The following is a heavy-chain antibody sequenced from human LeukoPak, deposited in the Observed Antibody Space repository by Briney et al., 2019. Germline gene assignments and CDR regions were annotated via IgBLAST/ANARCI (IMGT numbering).Heavy chain of an antibody. Sequence: PGGSLRLSCAGSGFTFSSYAMSWVRQAPEKGLEWVSAVSGSGGSTYYADSVKGRFTISRDNSKNTVYLQMNSLRAEDTAVYYCANRGRAASGTRTFDIWGQGTMVTVSS. CDR2: VSGSGGST. CDR3: ANRGRAASGTRTFDI. J-gene: IGHJ3*02. CDR1: GFTFSSYA. V-gene: IGHV3-23*01. D-gene: IGHD6-13*01.